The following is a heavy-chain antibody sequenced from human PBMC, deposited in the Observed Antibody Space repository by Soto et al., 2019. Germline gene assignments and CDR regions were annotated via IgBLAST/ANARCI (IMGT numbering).Heavy chain of an antibody. J-gene: IGHJ6*02. CDR1: GGSISSSSYS. CDR3: ARLVAAVVRYYGMDV. D-gene: IGHD6-25*01. V-gene: IGHV4-39*01. CDR2: IYYSGST. Sequence: SATLSLTCTVAGGSISSSSYSWGWIRQPPGKGLEWIGSIYYSGSTYYNPSLKSRVTISVDTSKNQFSLKLSSVTAADTAVYYCARLVAAVVRYYGMDVWGQGTTVT.